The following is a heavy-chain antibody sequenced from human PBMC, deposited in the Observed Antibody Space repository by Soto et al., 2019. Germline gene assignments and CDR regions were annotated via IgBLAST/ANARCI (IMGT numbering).Heavy chain of an antibody. CDR1: GGSISSGGYY. CDR3: ARKQAAAGSNYYGMDV. Sequence: PSETLSLTCTVSGGSISSGGYYWSWIRQHPGKGLEWIGYIYYSGSTYYNPSLKSRVTISVDTSKNQFSLKLRSVTAADTAVYYCARKQAAAGSNYYGMDVWGQGNTVTVSS. J-gene: IGHJ6*02. CDR2: IYYSGST. D-gene: IGHD6-13*01. V-gene: IGHV4-31*03.